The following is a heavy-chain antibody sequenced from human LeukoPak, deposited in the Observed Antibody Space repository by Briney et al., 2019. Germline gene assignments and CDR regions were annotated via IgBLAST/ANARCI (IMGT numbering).Heavy chain of an antibody. Sequence: SETLSLTCAVYGGSFSGYYWSWIRQPPGKGLEWTGEINHSGSTNYNPSLKSRVTISVDTSKNQFSLKLSSVTAADTAVYYCARHEIRYFDWLPQPLDYWGQGTLVTVSS. V-gene: IGHV4-34*01. CDR3: ARHEIRYFDWLPQPLDY. CDR2: INHSGST. CDR1: GGSFSGYY. D-gene: IGHD3-9*01. J-gene: IGHJ4*02.